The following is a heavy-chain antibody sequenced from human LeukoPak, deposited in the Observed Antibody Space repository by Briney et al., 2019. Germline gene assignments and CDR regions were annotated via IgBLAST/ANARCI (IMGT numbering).Heavy chain of an antibody. V-gene: IGHV1-69*13. CDR3: AREGAPYSSPVYYMDV. CDR1: GYTFTSYG. J-gene: IGHJ6*03. D-gene: IGHD6-13*01. Sequence: SVKVSCKASGYTFTSYGISWVRQAPGQGLEWMGGIIPIFATANYAQKFQGRVTITADESTSTAYMELSSLRSEDTAVYYCAREGAPYSSPVYYMDVWGKGTTVTVSS. CDR2: IIPIFATA.